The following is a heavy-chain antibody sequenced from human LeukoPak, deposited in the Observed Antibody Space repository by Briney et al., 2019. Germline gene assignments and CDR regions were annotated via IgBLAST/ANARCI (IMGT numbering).Heavy chain of an antibody. Sequence: GGSLRLSCAASGFTFSSYWMSWVRQAPGKGLEWVANIKQDGSEKYYVDSVKGRFTISRDNAKNTLYLQMNSLRAEDTAVYYCARAPEQVAYMNWGQGTLVTVSS. CDR2: IKQDGSEK. V-gene: IGHV3-7*01. CDR1: GFTFSSYW. CDR3: ARAPEQVAYMN. D-gene: IGHD1/OR15-1a*01. J-gene: IGHJ4*02.